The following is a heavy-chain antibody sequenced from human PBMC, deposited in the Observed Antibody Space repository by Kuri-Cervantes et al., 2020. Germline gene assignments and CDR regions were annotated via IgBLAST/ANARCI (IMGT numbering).Heavy chain of an antibody. CDR2: FHHSGST. Sequence: SETLSLTCTVSGYSISSGYYWGWIRQPPGKGLEWIGNFHHSGSTYYNPSLKSRVTISVDTSKNQFSLKLSSVTAADTAVYYCARFVIRGKTFDYWGQGTLVTVSS. J-gene: IGHJ4*02. CDR3: ARFVIRGKTFDY. CDR1: GYSISSGYY. D-gene: IGHD3-10*01. V-gene: IGHV4-38-2*02.